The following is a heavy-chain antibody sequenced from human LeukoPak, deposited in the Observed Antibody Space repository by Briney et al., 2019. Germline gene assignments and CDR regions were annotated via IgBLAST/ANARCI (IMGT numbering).Heavy chain of an antibody. CDR2: IGTNNGGT. J-gene: IGHJ3*02. CDR1: AYSLTDHY. Sequence: ASVKVSCKASAYSLTDHYVHWVRQAPGEGLEWMGWIGTNNGGTIYAQKFQGRVTMTRDTSIITAYMELSKLRSDDTAFYYCAREVGSGTFDIWGQGTMVTVSS. V-gene: IGHV1-2*02. D-gene: IGHD6-25*01. CDR3: AREVGSGTFDI.